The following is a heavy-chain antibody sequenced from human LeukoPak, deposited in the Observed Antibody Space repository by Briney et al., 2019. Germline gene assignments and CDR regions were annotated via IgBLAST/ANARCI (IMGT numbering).Heavy chain of an antibody. CDR2: IRSETDGGTT. D-gene: IGHD5-18*01. CDR3: AHRDTAMVRVDY. J-gene: IGHJ4*02. V-gene: IGHV3-15*01. CDR1: GFTFRDAG. Sequence: PGGSLRLSCAASGFTFRDAGMSWVRQAPGKGLEWVGRIRSETDGGTTDYAAPVKCRFTISRDDSKSTVYLQMSSVKTEDTAVYFCAHRDTAMVRVDYWGQGTLVTVSS.